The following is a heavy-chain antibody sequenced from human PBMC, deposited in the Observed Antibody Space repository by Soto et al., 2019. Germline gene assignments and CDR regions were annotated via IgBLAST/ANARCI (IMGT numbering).Heavy chain of an antibody. V-gene: IGHV1-2*02. CDR1: GFSFTGYY. D-gene: IGHD6-6*01. J-gene: IGHJ5*02. CDR3: AKDLTRQLAYWLDP. Sequence: ASVKVSCKASGFSFTGYYIHWLRQAPGQGLEWMGWINAHSGGTEYAQKFQGRVTLTRDTSIATAYLTLTSLTSDDTALYYCAKDLTRQLAYWLDPCGQGTKVTVSA. CDR2: INAHSGGT.